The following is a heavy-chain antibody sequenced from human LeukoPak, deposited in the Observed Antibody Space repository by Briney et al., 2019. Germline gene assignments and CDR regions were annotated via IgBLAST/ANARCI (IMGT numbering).Heavy chain of an antibody. Sequence: GSLRLSCAASGFTFSDYYMSWIRQAPGKGLEWVSYISSSSSYTNCADSVKGRFTISRDNAKNSLYLQMNSLRAEDTAVYYCARGGRWFGESSLVYWGQGTLVTVSS. J-gene: IGHJ4*02. CDR2: ISSSSSYT. V-gene: IGHV3-11*06. CDR1: GFTFSDYY. D-gene: IGHD3-10*01. CDR3: ARGGRWFGESSLVY.